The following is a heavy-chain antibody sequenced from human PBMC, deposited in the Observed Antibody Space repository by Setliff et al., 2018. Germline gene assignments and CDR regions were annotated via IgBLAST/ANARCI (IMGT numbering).Heavy chain of an antibody. D-gene: IGHD2-8*01. CDR3: AREDGPNYYYYYMDI. V-gene: IGHV4-61*09. CDR2: IQTSGTT. J-gene: IGHJ6*03. CDR1: GGSISSGNYY. Sequence: PSETLSLTCTVPGGSISSGNYYWSWIRQPAGKGLEWIGHIQTSGTTNYNPSLKSRVTISVDTSKNQFSLKLSAVTAADTAVYFCAREDGPNYYYYYMDIWGKGTTVTVSS.